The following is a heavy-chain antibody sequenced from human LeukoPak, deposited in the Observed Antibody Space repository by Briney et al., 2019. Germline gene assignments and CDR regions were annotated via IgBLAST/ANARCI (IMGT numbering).Heavy chain of an antibody. CDR3: ARGARAGYNLEPFDY. Sequence: SETLSLTCTVSGGSISDYYWSWIRQPPGKGLEWIGYMYYSGATNYNPSLKSRVTISVDTSKNQFSLKLSSVTAADTAVYYCARGARAGYNLEPFDYWGQGTLVTVSS. CDR2: MYYSGAT. D-gene: IGHD5-24*01. J-gene: IGHJ4*02. CDR1: GGSISDYY. V-gene: IGHV4-59*08.